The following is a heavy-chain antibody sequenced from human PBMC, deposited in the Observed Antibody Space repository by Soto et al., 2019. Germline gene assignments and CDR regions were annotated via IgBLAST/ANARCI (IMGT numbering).Heavy chain of an antibody. Sequence: QVQLVQSGAEVKRPGSSVKVSCKASGDTFTFYSINWARQAPGLGLAWMGRINPILSMSNYAQRFQGRVTMTADKATSTAYMELSSLRSEDTAIYYCASSYGSGYRAFDYWGQGALVTVSS. J-gene: IGHJ4*02. V-gene: IGHV1-69*02. D-gene: IGHD3-10*01. CDR2: INPILSMS. CDR3: ASSYGSGYRAFDY. CDR1: GDTFTFYS.